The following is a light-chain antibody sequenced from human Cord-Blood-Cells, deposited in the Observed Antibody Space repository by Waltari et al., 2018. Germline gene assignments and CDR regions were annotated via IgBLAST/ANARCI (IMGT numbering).Light chain of an antibody. CDR3: QQSYSTPLFT. J-gene: IGKJ3*01. V-gene: IGKV1-39*01. CDR1: QSISSY. CDR2: AAA. Sequence: DIQMSQSPSSLSASVGDRVTITFRASQSISSYLNWDQQKPGKAPKLLIYAAASLQSGVPSRSSCSGSGTDFTLTISSLQPEDFATDYCQQSYSTPLFTFGPGTKVDIK.